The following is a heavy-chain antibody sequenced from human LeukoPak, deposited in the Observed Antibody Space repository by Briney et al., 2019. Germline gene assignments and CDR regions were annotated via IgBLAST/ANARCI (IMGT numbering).Heavy chain of an antibody. CDR3: ARSVVATSRGYYYGMDV. CDR1: GVSFSGYY. CDR2: INHSGST. Sequence: PSETLSLTCAVYGVSFSGYYWSWIRQPPGKGLEWIGEINHSGSTNYNPSLKSRVTISVDTSKNQFSLKLSSVTAADTAVYYCARSVVATSRGYYYGMDVWGQGTRSPSP. D-gene: IGHD5-12*01. V-gene: IGHV4-34*01. J-gene: IGHJ6*02.